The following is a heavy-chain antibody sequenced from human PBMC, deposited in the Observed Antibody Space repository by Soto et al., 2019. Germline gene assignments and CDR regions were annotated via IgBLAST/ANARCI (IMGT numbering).Heavy chain of an antibody. V-gene: IGHV4-59*01. Sequence: SETLSLTCTVSGGYICSYYWSWISQPPGKGLEWIGYIYYSGSTNYNPSLKSRVTISVDTSKNQFSLKLSSVTAADTAVYYCARDRGIAAAGTYYYYGMAVWGQGTAVTVSS. D-gene: IGHD6-13*01. J-gene: IGHJ6*02. CDR1: GGYICSYY. CDR2: IYYSGST. CDR3: ARDRGIAAAGTYYYYGMAV.